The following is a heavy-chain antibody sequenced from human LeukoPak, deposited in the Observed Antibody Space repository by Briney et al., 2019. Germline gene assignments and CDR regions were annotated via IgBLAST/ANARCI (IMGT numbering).Heavy chain of an antibody. CDR2: ITSDGGGT. CDR3: ARSSGTVGATTFDY. D-gene: IGHD1-26*01. CDR1: GFTFRSFS. J-gene: IGHJ4*02. Sequence: GGSLRLSCAASGFTFRSFSMHWVRQAPGKGLEYISSITSDGGGTYYANSVKGRFTISRDNSKNTLYLQMGSLRAEDMALYYCARSSGTVGATTFDYWGQGTLVTVSS. V-gene: IGHV3-64*01.